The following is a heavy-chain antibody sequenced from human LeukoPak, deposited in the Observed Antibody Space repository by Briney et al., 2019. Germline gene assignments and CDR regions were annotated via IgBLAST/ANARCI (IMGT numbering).Heavy chain of an antibody. CDR1: GGSISSYY. J-gene: IGHJ6*03. V-gene: IGHV4-59*01. Sequence: SETLSLTCTVSGGSISSYYWSWIRQPPGKGLEWIGYIYYSGSTDYNPSLKSRVTISVDTSKNQFSLKLSSVTAADTAVYYCARANPSTFVYYMDVWGKGTTVTVSS. D-gene: IGHD5/OR15-5a*01. CDR2: IYYSGST. CDR3: ARANPSTFVYYMDV.